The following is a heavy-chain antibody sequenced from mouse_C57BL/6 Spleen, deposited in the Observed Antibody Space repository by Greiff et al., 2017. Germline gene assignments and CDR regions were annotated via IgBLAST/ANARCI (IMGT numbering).Heavy chain of an antibody. CDR3: ARKEAAYDYPFAY. CDR1: GFSLTSYG. Sequence: QVQLQQSGPGLVQPSQSLSITCTVSGFSLTSYGVHWVRQSPGKGLEWLGVIWSGGSTDYNAAFISRLSISKDNSKSQVFFKMNSLQADDTAIYYCARKEAAYDYPFAYWGQGTLVTVSA. CDR2: IWSGGST. D-gene: IGHD2-4*01. V-gene: IGHV2-2*01. J-gene: IGHJ3*01.